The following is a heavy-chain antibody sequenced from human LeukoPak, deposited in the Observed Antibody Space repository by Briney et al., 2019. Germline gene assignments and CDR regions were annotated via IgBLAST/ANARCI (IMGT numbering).Heavy chain of an antibody. J-gene: IGHJ4*02. CDR2: ISGSSRHK. D-gene: IGHD6-13*01. Sequence: GGSLRVSCAASGYTFSSYTMNWVRQARGKGLEWVSSISGSSRHKYYADSVKGRFTISRDNAKNSLYLQMNSLRAEDTAVYYCARTANFAAGYYIDYWGQGTLVTVSS. CDR3: ARTANFAAGYYIDY. CDR1: GYTFSSYT. V-gene: IGHV3-21*01.